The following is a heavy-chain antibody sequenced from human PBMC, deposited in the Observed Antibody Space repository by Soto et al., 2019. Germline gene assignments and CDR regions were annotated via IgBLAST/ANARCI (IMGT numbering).Heavy chain of an antibody. Sequence: LGESLKISCKASGYSLINSFSKYWIGWVRQMPGKGLEWMGIIYPDGSETQYSPSFQGQVTISADKSISTAYLQWSSLKASDTAMYYCARTHRRGVLDYYYGMDVWGQGTTVTVSS. CDR1: GYSLINSFSKYW. J-gene: IGHJ6*02. D-gene: IGHD3-16*01. CDR3: ARTHRRGVLDYYYGMDV. V-gene: IGHV5-51*01. CDR2: IYPDGSET.